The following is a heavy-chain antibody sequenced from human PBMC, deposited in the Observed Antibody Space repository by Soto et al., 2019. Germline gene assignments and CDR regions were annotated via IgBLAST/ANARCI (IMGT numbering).Heavy chain of an antibody. CDR2: IWYDGSNK. D-gene: IGHD3-3*01. CDR3: AREPHDFWSGYKYYYYYYYMDV. V-gene: IGHV3-33*01. CDR1: GFTFSSYG. Sequence: GGSLRLSCAASGFTFSSYGMHWVRQAPGKGLEWVAVIWYDGSNKYYADSVKGRFTISRDNSKNTLYLQMNSLRAEDTAVYYCAREPHDFWSGYKYYYYYYYMDVWGKGTTVTVSS. J-gene: IGHJ6*03.